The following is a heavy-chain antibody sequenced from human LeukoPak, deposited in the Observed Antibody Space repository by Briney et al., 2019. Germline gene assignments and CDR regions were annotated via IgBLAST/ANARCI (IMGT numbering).Heavy chain of an antibody. CDR3: AKDTAYQLLYTFDY. D-gene: IGHD2-2*02. CDR2: ISYDGSNK. J-gene: IGHJ4*02. Sequence: GGSLRLSCAASGFTFSSYAMHWVRQAPGKGLEWVAVISYDGSNKYYADSVKGRFTISRDNAKNSLYLQMNSLRAEDMALYYCAKDTAYQLLYTFDYWGQGTLVTVSS. V-gene: IGHV3-30-3*01. CDR1: GFTFSSYA.